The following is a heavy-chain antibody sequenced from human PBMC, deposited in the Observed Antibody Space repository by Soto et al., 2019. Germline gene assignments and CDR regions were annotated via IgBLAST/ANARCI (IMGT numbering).Heavy chain of an antibody. CDR2: VFSSGST. CDR3: ARVAFSYFGMDV. Sequence: SETLSLTCIVPGGAISSYYWSWVRQPAGKGLEWIGRVFSSGSTNYNASLKSRVTMSIDTSKNEVSLTLRSVTAAGTGVYYCARVAFSYFGMDVWGPGTTVTVSS. CDR1: GGAISSYY. D-gene: IGHD3-3*02. V-gene: IGHV4-4*07. J-gene: IGHJ6*02.